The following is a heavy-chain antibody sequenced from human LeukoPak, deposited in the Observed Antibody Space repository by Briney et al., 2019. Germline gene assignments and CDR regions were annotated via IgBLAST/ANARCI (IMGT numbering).Heavy chain of an antibody. CDR3: ASLIVGGTTVRDY. V-gene: IGHV3-48*03. CDR1: GFTFSSYG. Sequence: PGGSLRLSCAASGFTFSSYGMHWVRQAPGKGLEWVSYISSRGSTIYYADSVKGRFTISRNNAKNSLSLQMNSLRAEDTAVYYCASLIVGGTTVRDYWGQGTLVSVSS. CDR2: ISSRGSTI. J-gene: IGHJ4*02. D-gene: IGHD4-17*01.